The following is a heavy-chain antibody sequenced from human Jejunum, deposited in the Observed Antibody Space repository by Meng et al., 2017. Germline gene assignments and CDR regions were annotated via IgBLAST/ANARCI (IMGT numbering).Heavy chain of an antibody. CDR3: ARPNSGANTYYFDY. Sequence: PGSSGKVSVKASGGNFSTYAITWVRQAPGHGLEWMGGIIPIFGTANYAQNFQDRVTITADESTSTAYMEFSSLRSEDTAVYYCARPNSGANTYYFDYWGQGTLVTVSS. J-gene: IGHJ4*02. CDR2: IIPIFGTA. CDR1: GGNFSTYA. D-gene: IGHD4/OR15-4a*01. V-gene: IGHV1-69*01.